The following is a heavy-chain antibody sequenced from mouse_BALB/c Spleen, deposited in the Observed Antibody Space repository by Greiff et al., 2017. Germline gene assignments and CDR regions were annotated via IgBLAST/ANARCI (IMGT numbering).Heavy chain of an antibody. D-gene: IGHD2-3*01. Sequence: EVQLQQSGPELVKPGASVKIPCKASGYTFTDYNMDWVKQSHGKSLEWIGDINPNNGGTIYNQKFKGKATLAVDKSSSTAYMELRSLTSEDTAVYYCARFGDGYYGAWFAYWGQGTLVTVSA. J-gene: IGHJ3*01. CDR2: INPNNGGT. CDR1: GYTFTDYN. V-gene: IGHV1-18*01. CDR3: ARFGDGYYGAWFAY.